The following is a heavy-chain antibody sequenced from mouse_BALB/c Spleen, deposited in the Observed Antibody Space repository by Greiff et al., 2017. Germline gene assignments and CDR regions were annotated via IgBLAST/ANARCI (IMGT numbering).Heavy chain of an antibody. CDR3: ARRGQLVRRFAY. J-gene: IGHJ3*01. CDR1: GYTFTDYY. D-gene: IGHD3-2*01. V-gene: IGHV1-77*01. CDR2: IYPGSGNT. Sequence: QVQLQQSGAELARPGASVKLSCKASGYTFTDYYINWVKQRTGQGLEWIGEIYPGSGNTYYNEKFKGKATLTADKSSSTAYMQLSSLTSEDSAVYFCARRGQLVRRFAYWGQGTLVTVSA.